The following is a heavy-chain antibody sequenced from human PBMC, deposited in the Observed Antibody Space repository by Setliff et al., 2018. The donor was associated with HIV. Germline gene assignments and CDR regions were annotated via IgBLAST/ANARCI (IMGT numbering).Heavy chain of an antibody. CDR2: IYYSGST. Sequence: SETLSLTCSVSGVSLISANYHWAWIRQPPGKGLEWIGSIYYSGSTYYNPSLKSRVTISVDTSKNQFSLKLSSVTAADTAVYYCARRRGAAGYNWFDPWGQGTLVTVSS. D-gene: IGHD6-19*01. J-gene: IGHJ5*02. V-gene: IGHV4-39*01. CDR1: GVSLISANYH. CDR3: ARRRGAAGYNWFDP.